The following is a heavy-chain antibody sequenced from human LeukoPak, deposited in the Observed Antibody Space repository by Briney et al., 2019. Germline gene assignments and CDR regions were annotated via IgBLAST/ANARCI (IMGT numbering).Heavy chain of an antibody. CDR2: ISSSSSYI. Sequence: GGPLRLSCAASGFPYSSYIMNWVRQAPGKGLEWVSSISSSSSYIYYADSVKGRFTISKDHAKNSLYLQLNSLRAEATAVYYCARGRGYSYGTVDYWGQGTLVTVSS. J-gene: IGHJ4*02. CDR3: ARGRGYSYGTVDY. CDR1: GFPYSSYI. D-gene: IGHD5-18*01. V-gene: IGHV3-21*01.